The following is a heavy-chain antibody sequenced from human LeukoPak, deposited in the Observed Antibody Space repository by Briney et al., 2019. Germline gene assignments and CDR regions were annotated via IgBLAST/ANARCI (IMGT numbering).Heavy chain of an antibody. V-gene: IGHV3-21*01. CDR1: GFTFSSYS. D-gene: IGHD3-22*01. J-gene: IGHJ2*01. Sequence: PGGSLRLSCAASGFTFSSYSMNWVRQAPGKGLEWVSSISSSSSYIYYADSVKGRFTISRDNAKNSLYLQMNSLRAEDTAVYYCARDSLDYYDSSGYYYGSVWYFDLWGRGTLVTVSS. CDR2: ISSSSSYI. CDR3: ARDSLDYYDSSGYYYGSVWYFDL.